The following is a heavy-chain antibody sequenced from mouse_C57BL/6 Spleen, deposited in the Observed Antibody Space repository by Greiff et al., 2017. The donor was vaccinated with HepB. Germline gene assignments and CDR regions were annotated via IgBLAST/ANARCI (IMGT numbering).Heavy chain of an antibody. D-gene: IGHD2-4*01. Sequence: QVQLQHPGAELVKPGASVKLSCKASGYTFTSYWMQWVKQRPGQGLEWIGEIDPSDSYTNYNQKFKGKATLTVDTSSSTAYMQLSSLTSEDSAVYYCARRRGYYDYDYAMDYWGQGTSVTVSS. CDR1: GYTFTSYW. J-gene: IGHJ4*01. V-gene: IGHV1-50*01. CDR3: ARRRGYYDYDYAMDY. CDR2: IDPSDSYT.